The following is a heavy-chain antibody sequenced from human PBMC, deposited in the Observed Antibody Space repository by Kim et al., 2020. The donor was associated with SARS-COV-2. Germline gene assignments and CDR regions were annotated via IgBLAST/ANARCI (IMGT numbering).Heavy chain of an antibody. CDR2: IFIDGTT. CDR3: ARDGGRSGGGY. D-gene: IGHD1-26*01. V-gene: IGHV3-53*01. J-gene: IGHJ4*02. Sequence: GGSLRLSCAASGLTVSNNYMSWVRQAPGKGLEWVSIIFIDGTTHYADSVKGRFTISRDNSKNKVFLQINSLRAQDTAVYYCARDGGRSGGGYWGQGTLVTVSS. CDR1: GLTVSNNY.